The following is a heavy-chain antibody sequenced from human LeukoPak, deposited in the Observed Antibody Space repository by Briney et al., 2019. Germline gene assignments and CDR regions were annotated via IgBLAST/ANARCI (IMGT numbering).Heavy chain of an antibody. V-gene: IGHV4-34*01. D-gene: IGHD3-22*01. J-gene: IGHJ1*01. CDR2: INHSGST. CDR3: ASQTGVYYDSSGYVH. Sequence: SETLSLTCTVSGGSISNYYWSWIRQPPGKGLEWIGEINHSGSTNYNPSLKSRVTISVDTSKNQFSLKLSSVTAADTAVYYCASQTGVYYDSSGYVHWGQGTLVTVSS. CDR1: GGSISNYY.